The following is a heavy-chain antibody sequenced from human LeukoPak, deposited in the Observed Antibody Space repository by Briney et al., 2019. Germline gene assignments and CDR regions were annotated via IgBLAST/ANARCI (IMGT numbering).Heavy chain of an antibody. V-gene: IGHV4-4*07. D-gene: IGHD3-16*01. CDR3: ARAHPSTLRGTNWFDP. CDR1: GGSISSYY. CDR2: IYTSGST. Sequence: SETLSLTCTVSGGSISSYYWSWIRQPAGKGLEWIGRIYTSGSTNYNPSLKSRVTMSVDTSKNQFSLKLSSVTAADTAVYYCARAHPSTLRGTNWFDPWGQGTLVTVSS. J-gene: IGHJ5*02.